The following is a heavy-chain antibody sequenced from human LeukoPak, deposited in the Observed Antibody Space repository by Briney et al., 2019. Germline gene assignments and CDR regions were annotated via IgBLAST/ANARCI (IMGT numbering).Heavy chain of an antibody. CDR3: ARVGLYASGWYGSIDY. CDR1: GFTFSSYG. J-gene: IGHJ4*02. D-gene: IGHD6-19*01. CDR2: ISYNGINK. V-gene: IGHV3-30*03. Sequence: PGGSLRLSCAASGFTFSSYGMHWVRQAPGKGLEWVPVISYNGINKYYADSVKGRFHISRDNSKNTLYLQMDRLRTEDTAVYYCARVGLYASGWYGSIDYWGRGTLVAVSS.